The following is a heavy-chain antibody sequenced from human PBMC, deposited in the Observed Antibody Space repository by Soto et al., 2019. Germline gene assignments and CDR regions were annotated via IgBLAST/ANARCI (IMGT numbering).Heavy chain of an antibody. J-gene: IGHJ5*02. Sequence: QLQLQESGSGLVKPSQTLSLTCAVSGGSISSGGYSWSWIRQPPGKGLEWIGYIYHSGSTYYNPSLKRRVTISVDRSKNQFSLKLSSVTAADTAVYYCARDSRPYCSSTSCYVGWFDPWGQGTLVTVSS. CDR2: IYHSGST. V-gene: IGHV4-30-2*01. D-gene: IGHD2-2*01. CDR3: ARDSRPYCSSTSCYVGWFDP. CDR1: GGSISSGGYS.